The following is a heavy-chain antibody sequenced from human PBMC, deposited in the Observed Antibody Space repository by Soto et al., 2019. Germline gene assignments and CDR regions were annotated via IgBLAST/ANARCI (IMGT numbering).Heavy chain of an antibody. Sequence: GASVKVSCKASGYTFTDYYMEWVRQAPGQGLEWMGWINLNSGDTNFAQQFQGRVTMTRDTSITTAYMDLTRLTSDDTAVYYCARARPPFNWFDRWGQGTLVTVS. CDR3: ARARPPFNWFDR. J-gene: IGHJ5*02. CDR2: INLNSGDT. V-gene: IGHV1-2*02. CDR1: GYTFTDYY. D-gene: IGHD6-6*01.